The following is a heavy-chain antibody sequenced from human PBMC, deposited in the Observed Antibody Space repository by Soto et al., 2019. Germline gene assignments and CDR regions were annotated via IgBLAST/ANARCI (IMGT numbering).Heavy chain of an antibody. V-gene: IGHV3-33*01. CDR2: IWYDGSNT. CDR3: ASSAA. CDR1: GFIFRSYG. J-gene: IGHJ5*02. Sequence: PWWSLRLSCSASGFIFRSYGMHWGRQAPGKGLEWVAVIWYDGSNTYYADPVKGRFTISRDNSKNTLFLQMNSLRAEDTAVYYCASSAAWGRGTLVTVSS. D-gene: IGHD6-19*01.